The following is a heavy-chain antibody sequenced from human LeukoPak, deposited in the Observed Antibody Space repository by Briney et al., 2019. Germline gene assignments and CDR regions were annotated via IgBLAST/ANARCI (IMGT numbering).Heavy chain of an antibody. CDR3: ARVGDYYDSSGYYSGGDAFDI. CDR1: GYTFTGYY. CDR2: INPNSGGT. Sequence: ASVKVSCKASGYTFTGYYMHWVRQAPGQGLEWMGWINPNSGGTNYAQKFQGRVTITADKSTSTAYMELSSLRSEDTAVYYCARVGDYYDSSGYYSGGDAFDIWGQGTMVTVSS. D-gene: IGHD3-22*01. J-gene: IGHJ3*02. V-gene: IGHV1-2*02.